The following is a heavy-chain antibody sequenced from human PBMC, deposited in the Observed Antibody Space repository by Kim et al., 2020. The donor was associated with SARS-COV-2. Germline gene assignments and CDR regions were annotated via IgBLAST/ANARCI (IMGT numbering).Heavy chain of an antibody. CDR3: SRGGSTDFYPNFDY. J-gene: IGHJ4*02. D-gene: IGHD2-2*01. V-gene: IGHV3-49*03. CDR1: GFTFGDYA. Sequence: GGSLRLSCSASGFTFGDYALSWFRQAPGRGPEWLGFIRIKTHGGTAVYLASVKDRFTISRDDSKNIAYLQMNSLKSEDTAVYYCSRGGSTDFYPNFDYWGQGTLVTVSS. CDR2: IRIKTHGGTA.